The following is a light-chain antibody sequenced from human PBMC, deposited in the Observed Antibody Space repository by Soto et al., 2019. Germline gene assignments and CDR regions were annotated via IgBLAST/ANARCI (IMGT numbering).Light chain of an antibody. CDR1: QDISSY. CDR2: AAS. CDR3: QQLKISHLS. Sequence: DIQLTQSPSFLSASVGDRVTITCRTSQDISSYLAWYQQKPGKPPQLLISAASTLQRGVPSRCSGSGSGTEFTLTIITLHPEEFATNYFQQLKISHLSFGGGTKVEI. J-gene: IGKJ4*01. V-gene: IGKV1-9*01.